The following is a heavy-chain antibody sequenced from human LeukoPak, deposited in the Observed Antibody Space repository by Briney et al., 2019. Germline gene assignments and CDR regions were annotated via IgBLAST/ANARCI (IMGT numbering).Heavy chain of an antibody. CDR1: GFTFSSYA. Sequence: PGGSLRLSCAASGFTFSSYAMHWVRQAPGKGLEWVAVISYDGSNKYYADSVKGRLTISRDNSKNTLYLQMNSLRAEDTAVYYCATYGADDAFDIWGQGTMVTVSS. V-gene: IGHV3-30-3*01. CDR2: ISYDGSNK. D-gene: IGHD4-17*01. J-gene: IGHJ3*02. CDR3: ATYGADDAFDI.